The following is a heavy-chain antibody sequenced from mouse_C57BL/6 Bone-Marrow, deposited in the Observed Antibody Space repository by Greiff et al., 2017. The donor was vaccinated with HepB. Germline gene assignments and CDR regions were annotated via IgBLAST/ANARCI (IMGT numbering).Heavy chain of an antibody. CDR2: ISGGGGNT. CDR3: ARHDYGNYVGYFDV. V-gene: IGHV5-9*01. CDR1: GFTFSSYT. J-gene: IGHJ1*03. D-gene: IGHD2-1*01. Sequence: EVQGVESGGGLVKPGGSLKLSCAASGFTFSSYTMSWVRQTPEKRLAWVATISGGGGNTYYPDSVKGRFTISRDNAKNTLYLQMSSLRSEDTALYYCARHDYGNYVGYFDVWGTGTTVTVSS.